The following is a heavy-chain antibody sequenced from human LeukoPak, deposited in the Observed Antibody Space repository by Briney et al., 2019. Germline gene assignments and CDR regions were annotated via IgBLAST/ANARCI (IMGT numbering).Heavy chain of an antibody. CDR3: ARDQRDYYGSGSYPFDY. CDR2: ISAYNGNT. V-gene: IGHV1-18*01. J-gene: IGHJ4*02. CDR1: GYTFTSYG. Sequence: ASVKVSCKASGYTFTSYGIRWVRQAPGQGLEWMGWISAYNGNTNYAQKLQGRVTMTTDTSTSTAYMELRSLRSDDTAVYYCARDQRDYYGSGSYPFDYWGQGTLVTVSS. D-gene: IGHD3-10*01.